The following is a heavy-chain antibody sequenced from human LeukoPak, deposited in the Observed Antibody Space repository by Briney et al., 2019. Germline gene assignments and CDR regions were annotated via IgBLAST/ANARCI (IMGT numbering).Heavy chain of an antibody. J-gene: IGHJ6*02. CDR1: GFTFSSYA. CDR2: SSGSGGST. Sequence: PGASLRLSCAASGFTFSSYAMSWVRQAPGKGLEWVSASSGSGGSTYYADSVKGRFTISRDNSKNTLYLQMNSLRAEDTAVYYCAKDLVPAATDYYYYYGMDVWGQGTTVTVSS. CDR3: AKDLVPAATDYYYYYGMDV. D-gene: IGHD2-2*01. V-gene: IGHV3-23*01.